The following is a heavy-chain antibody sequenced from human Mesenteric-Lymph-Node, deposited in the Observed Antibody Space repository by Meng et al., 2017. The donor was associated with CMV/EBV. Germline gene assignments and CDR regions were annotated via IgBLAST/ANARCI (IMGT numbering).Heavy chain of an antibody. J-gene: IGHJ6*02. CDR1: GFAFNTYG. Sequence: GESLKISCAASGFAFNTYGMNWVRQAPGKGLDWVSYIAISDAAYYADSVRGRFTISRDNTKNSLYLQMNSLRAEDTAVYYCARVWSALSMDVWGQGTTVTVSS. CDR2: IAISDAA. CDR3: ARVWSALSMDV. D-gene: IGHD3-16*01. V-gene: IGHV3-48*03.